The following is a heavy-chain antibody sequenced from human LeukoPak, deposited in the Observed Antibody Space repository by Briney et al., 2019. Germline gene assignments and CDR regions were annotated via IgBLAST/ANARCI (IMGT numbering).Heavy chain of an antibody. CDR2: IYYSGST. J-gene: IGHJ4*02. Sequence: SETLSLTCTVSGGSISSYYWSWIRQPPGKGLEWIGYIYYSGSTNYNPSLKSRVTISVDTSKNQFSLKLSSATAADTAVYYCARVYYDILTGYYPDYWGQGTLVTVSS. CDR1: GGSISSYY. CDR3: ARVYYDILTGYYPDY. D-gene: IGHD3-9*01. V-gene: IGHV4-59*01.